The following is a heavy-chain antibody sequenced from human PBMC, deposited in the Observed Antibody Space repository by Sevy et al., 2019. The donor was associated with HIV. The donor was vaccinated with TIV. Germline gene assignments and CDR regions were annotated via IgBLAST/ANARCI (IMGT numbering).Heavy chain of an antibody. CDR3: AKDRGSSSLWSYYYYGMDV. Sequence: QLGGPLRLSCAASGFTFSSYGMHWVRQAPGKGLEWVAVISYDGSNKYYADSVKGRFTISRDNSKNTLYLQMNSLRAEETAVYYCAKDRGSSSLWSYYYYGMDVWGQGTTVTVSS. CDR1: GFTFSSYG. D-gene: IGHD6-13*01. J-gene: IGHJ6*02. V-gene: IGHV3-30*18. CDR2: ISYDGSNK.